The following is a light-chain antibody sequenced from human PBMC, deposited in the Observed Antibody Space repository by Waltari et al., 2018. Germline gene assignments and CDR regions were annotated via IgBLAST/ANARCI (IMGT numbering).Light chain of an antibody. J-gene: IGLJ1*01. V-gene: IGLV2-8*01. Sequence: QSALTQPPSASGSLGQSVTISCTGTSSDVGVWKYVSWYQQHPGRAPKLMIYEVSERPSGVPDSLSGSKSDNTASLTVSGLQADDEADYYCSSYAGSDNPYLFGTGTKVTVL. CDR3: SSYAGSDNPYL. CDR2: EVS. CDR1: SSDVGVWKY.